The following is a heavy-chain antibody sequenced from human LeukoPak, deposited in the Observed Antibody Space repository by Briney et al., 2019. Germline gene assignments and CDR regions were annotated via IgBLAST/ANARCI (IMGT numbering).Heavy chain of an antibody. Sequence: SGTLSLTCTVSGGSISTDYWWSWVRQPPGKGLEWIGEIYHIGGTNYNPSLKSRVTISLDKSKNQFSLNVNSVTAADTAVYFCARLHSSGYEAIEYWGRGTLVTVSS. CDR2: IYHIGGT. D-gene: IGHD3-22*01. J-gene: IGHJ4*02. CDR3: ARLHSSGYEAIEY. V-gene: IGHV4-4*02. CDR1: GGSISTDYW.